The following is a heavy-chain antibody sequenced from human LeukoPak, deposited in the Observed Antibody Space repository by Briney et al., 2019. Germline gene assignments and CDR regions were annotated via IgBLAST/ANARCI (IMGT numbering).Heavy chain of an antibody. D-gene: IGHD3-10*01. Sequence: GGSLRLSCAASGFTFGSYEMSWVRQAPGKGLEWVSYISSSGSTIDYADSVKGRFTISRDNAKNSLYLQMNSLRAEDTAVYYFARDTSLWFGENYFDYWGQGPLVTVSS. J-gene: IGHJ4*02. CDR2: ISSSGSTI. CDR3: ARDTSLWFGENYFDY. CDR1: GFTFGSYE. V-gene: IGHV3-48*03.